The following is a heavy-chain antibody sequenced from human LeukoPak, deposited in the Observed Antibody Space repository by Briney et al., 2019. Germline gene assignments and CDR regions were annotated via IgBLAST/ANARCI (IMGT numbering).Heavy chain of an antibody. D-gene: IGHD5-12*01. J-gene: IGHJ5*02. CDR2: IYSGGST. Sequence: GGSLRLSCAASGFTVSSNYMSWVRQAPGKGLEWVSVIYSGGSTYYADSVKGRYTISRDNSKNTLYLQMNGLRAEDTAVYYCARHSGYKTGFDPWGQGTLVTVSS. CDR1: GFTVSSNY. CDR3: ARHSGYKTGFDP. V-gene: IGHV3-53*01.